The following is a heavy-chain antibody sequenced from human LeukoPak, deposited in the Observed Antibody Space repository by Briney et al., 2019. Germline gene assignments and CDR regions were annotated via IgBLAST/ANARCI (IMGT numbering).Heavy chain of an antibody. CDR3: ARAPFVYCSSTSCYTVPDYYYGMDV. CDR1: GGSISSGGYS. Sequence: PSQTLSLTCAVSGGSISSGGYSWSWIRQPPGKGLEWIGYIYHSGSTYYNPSLKSRVTISVDRSKNQFSLKLSSVTAADTAVYYCARAPFVYCSSTSCYTVPDYYYGMDVWGQGTAVTVSS. CDR2: IYHSGST. J-gene: IGHJ6*02. D-gene: IGHD2-2*02. V-gene: IGHV4-30-2*01.